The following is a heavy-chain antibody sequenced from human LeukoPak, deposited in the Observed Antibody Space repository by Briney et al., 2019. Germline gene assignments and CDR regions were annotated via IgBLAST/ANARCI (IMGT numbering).Heavy chain of an antibody. V-gene: IGHV3-23*01. D-gene: IGHD2-15*01. J-gene: IGHJ4*02. CDR1: GFAFSSYA. CDR3: ANLPRRGVAASLIDY. CDR2: ISGSGGST. Sequence: PGGSLRLSCAASGFAFSSYAMSWVRQAPGKGLEWVSAISGSGGSTYYADSVKGRFTISRDNSKNTLYLQMNSLRAEDTAVYYCANLPRRGVAASLIDYWGQGTLVTVSS.